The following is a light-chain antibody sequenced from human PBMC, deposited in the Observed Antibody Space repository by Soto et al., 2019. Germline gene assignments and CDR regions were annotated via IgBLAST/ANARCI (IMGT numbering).Light chain of an antibody. V-gene: IGLV1-40*01. CDR3: QSYDTGLTGHVL. CDR2: AST. Sequence: QSVLTQPPSVSGAPGQRVTISCSGNSSNIGAGFDVHWYQQLQGAAPKLLIYASTNRPSGVPDRFSGYKSDTSASLAITGLQIDDEADYYCQSYDTGLTGHVLFGGGTKVTVL. J-gene: IGLJ2*01. CDR1: SSNIGAGFD.